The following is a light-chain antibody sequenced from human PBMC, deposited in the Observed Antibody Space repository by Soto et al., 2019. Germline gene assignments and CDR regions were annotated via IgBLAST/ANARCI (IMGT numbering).Light chain of an antibody. J-gene: IGKJ2*01. CDR3: QQFNNYPRT. CDR2: TAS. V-gene: IGKV1-9*01. CDR1: QGISNY. Sequence: DIQVTQSPSFLSASVGDRVTITCRASQGISNYLAWYQQKPGRAPKLLIYTASTLHSGVPSRFSGSGSGTEFTLTISSLQPEDFANYYCQQFNNYPRTFDQGTKLEIK.